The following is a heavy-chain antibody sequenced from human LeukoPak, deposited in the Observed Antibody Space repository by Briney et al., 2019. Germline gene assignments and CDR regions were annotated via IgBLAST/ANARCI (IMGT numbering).Heavy chain of an antibody. D-gene: IGHD6-13*01. V-gene: IGHV3-21*01. CDR3: ARVGYSSSWRWYYYMDV. CDR1: GFTFSSYS. J-gene: IGHJ6*03. Sequence: PGGSLRLSCAASGFTFSSYSMNWVRQAPGKGLEWVSSISSSSSYIYYADSVKGRFTISRDNAKNSLYLQMNSLRAEDTAVYYCARVGYSSSWRWYYYMDVWGKGTTVTISS. CDR2: ISSSSSYI.